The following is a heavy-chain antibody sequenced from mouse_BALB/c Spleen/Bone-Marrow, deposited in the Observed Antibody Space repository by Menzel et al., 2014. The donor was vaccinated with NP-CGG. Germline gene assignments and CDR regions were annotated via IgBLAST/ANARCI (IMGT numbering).Heavy chain of an antibody. J-gene: IGHJ1*01. V-gene: IGHV1-12*01. D-gene: IGHD4-1*01. CDR3: ARSWEGFDV. CDR1: GYTFTSYN. Sequence: QVQLKQSGAELVKPGASVKMSCKASGYTFTSYNMHWVKQTPGQGLEWIGAIYPGNGDTSYNQKSKGKATLTADKSSSKDYMQLSSVTSEDSADYYCARSWEGFDVWGAGTTGSGSS. CDR2: IYPGNGDT.